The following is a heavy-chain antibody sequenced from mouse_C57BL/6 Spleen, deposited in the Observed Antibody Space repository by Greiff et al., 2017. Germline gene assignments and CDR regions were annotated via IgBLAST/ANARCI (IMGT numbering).Heavy chain of an antibody. D-gene: IGHD1-1*01. J-gene: IGHJ2*01. CDR1: GFTFSSYG. V-gene: IGHV5-6*01. CDR2: ISSGGSYT. CDR3: ARHYYGSSYYFDY. Sequence: DVQLVESGGDLVKPGGSLTLSCAASGFTFSSYGMSWVRQTPDKRLEWVATISSGGSYTYYPDSVKGRFTISRDNAKNTLYLQMSSLKYEDTAMYYCARHYYGSSYYFDYWGQGTTLTVSS.